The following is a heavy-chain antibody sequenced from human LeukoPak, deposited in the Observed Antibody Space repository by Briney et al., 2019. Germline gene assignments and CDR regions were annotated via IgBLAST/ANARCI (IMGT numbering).Heavy chain of an antibody. CDR2: INHSGST. CDR1: GGSISSGGYY. J-gene: IGHJ4*02. D-gene: IGHD1-26*01. Sequence: SQTLSLTCTVSGGSISSGGYYWSWLRQPPGKGLEWIGEINHSGSTNYNPSLKSRVTISVDTSKNQFSLKLSSVTAADTAVYYCAGGRGVGATTLRVNDYWGQGTLVTVSS. V-gene: IGHV4-30-2*01. CDR3: AGGRGVGATTLRVNDY.